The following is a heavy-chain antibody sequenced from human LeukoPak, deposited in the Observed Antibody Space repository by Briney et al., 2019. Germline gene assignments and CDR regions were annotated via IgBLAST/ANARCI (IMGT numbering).Heavy chain of an antibody. V-gene: IGHV3-7*01. CDR3: ARDYSLRYFDWLTPSSGYSMDV. Sequence: GGSLRLSCAASGFTFSSHWMSWVRQTPGKGLEWVANIKQDGSEKYYVDSVKGRFTISRDNAKNSLYLQMNSLRDEDTAVYYCARDYSLRYFDWLTPSSGYSMDVWGQGTTVTVSS. J-gene: IGHJ6*02. CDR1: GFTFSSHW. CDR2: IKQDGSEK. D-gene: IGHD3-9*01.